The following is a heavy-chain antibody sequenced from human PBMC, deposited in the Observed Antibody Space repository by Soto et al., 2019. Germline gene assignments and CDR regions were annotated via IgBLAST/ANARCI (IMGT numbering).Heavy chain of an antibody. CDR1: GYTLTELS. V-gene: IGHV1-24*01. Sequence: QVQLVQSGAEVKKPGASVKVSCKVSGYTLTELSMHWVRQAPGKGLEWMGGFDPEDGETIYAQKFQGRVTMTEDTSTDTAYMELSSLRSEDTAVYYCATRISSSWREEYYYYGMDVWGQGTTVTVSS. D-gene: IGHD6-13*01. J-gene: IGHJ6*02. CDR3: ATRISSSWREEYYYYGMDV. CDR2: FDPEDGET.